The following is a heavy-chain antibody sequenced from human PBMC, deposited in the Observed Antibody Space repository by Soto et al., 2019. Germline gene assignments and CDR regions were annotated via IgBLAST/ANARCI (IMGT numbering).Heavy chain of an antibody. J-gene: IGHJ6*02. Sequence: QAQLVQSGGEVKKPGASVRVSCKASGYTFHSYGISWVRQAPGQGLEWLGWISPYNEDTRYAQRLQGRVTMSTDTSSRTAYMHLRSLRSDDTAVYFCARGGYYDSSGSRNYHYYGMDVWGQGTTVTVSS. CDR3: ARGGYYDSSGSRNYHYYGMDV. V-gene: IGHV1-18*01. CDR1: GYTFHSYG. CDR2: ISPYNEDT. D-gene: IGHD3-22*01.